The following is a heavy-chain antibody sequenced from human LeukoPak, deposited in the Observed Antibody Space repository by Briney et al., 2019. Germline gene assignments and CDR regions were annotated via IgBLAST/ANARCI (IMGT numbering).Heavy chain of an antibody. D-gene: IGHD4-17*01. J-gene: IGHJ4*02. CDR2: ISYDGSNK. CDR1: GFTFSSYG. Sequence: GRSLRLSCAASGFTFSSYGMHWVRQAPGKGLEWVAVISYDGSNKYYADSVKGRFTISRDNSKNTLYLQMNSLRAGDTAVYYCAKLSTVYGDFDYWGQGTLVTVSS. V-gene: IGHV3-30*18. CDR3: AKLSTVYGDFDY.